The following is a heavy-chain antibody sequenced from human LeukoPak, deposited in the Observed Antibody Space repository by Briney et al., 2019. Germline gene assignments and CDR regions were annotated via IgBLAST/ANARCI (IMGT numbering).Heavy chain of an antibody. J-gene: IGHJ1*01. CDR3: AKDRDLYCGGDCYPEYFQH. D-gene: IGHD2-21*02. V-gene: IGHV3-30*02. CDR1: GFTFSSYG. CDR2: IRYDGSNK. Sequence: GGSLRLSCAASGFTFSSYGMHWVRQAPGKGLEWVAFIRYDGSNKYYADSVKGRFTISRDNSKNTLYLQMNSLRAEDTAVYYCAKDRDLYCGGDCYPEYFQHWGQGTLVTVSS.